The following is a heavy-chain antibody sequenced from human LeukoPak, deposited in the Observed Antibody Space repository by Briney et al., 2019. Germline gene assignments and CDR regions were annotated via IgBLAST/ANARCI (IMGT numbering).Heavy chain of an antibody. CDR1: GGSISSYY. Sequence: PSETLSLTYPLSGGSISSYYWSWIRQPPGKGLEWLGYIYYSGSTNYNTSLKNRVTLSENTSKNQFSLRLSSETAADTAVYYCARHPLYCPSGSCSLFHYWGQGTLVSVSS. J-gene: IGHJ4*02. CDR2: IYYSGST. CDR3: ARHPLYCPSGSCSLFHY. D-gene: IGHD2-15*01. V-gene: IGHV4-59*08.